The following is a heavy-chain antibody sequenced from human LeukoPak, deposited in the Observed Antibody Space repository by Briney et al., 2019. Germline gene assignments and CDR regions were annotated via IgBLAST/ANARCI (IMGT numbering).Heavy chain of an antibody. D-gene: IGHD2-15*01. CDR1: GFTFSSYS. J-gene: IGHJ4*02. Sequence: GGSLRLSCAASGFTFSSYSMNWVRQAPGKGLEWVSSISSSSSYIDYADSVKGRFTISRDNAKNSLYLQMNSLRAEDTAVYYCARDVRVSPVYCSGGSCYPDWGQGTLVTVSS. CDR2: ISSSSSYI. V-gene: IGHV3-21*01. CDR3: ARDVRVSPVYCSGGSCYPD.